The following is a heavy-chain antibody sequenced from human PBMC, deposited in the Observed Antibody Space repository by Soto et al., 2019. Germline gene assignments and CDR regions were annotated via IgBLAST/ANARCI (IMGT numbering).Heavy chain of an antibody. V-gene: IGHV3-11*06. J-gene: IGHJ6*02. CDR3: ARDSYYGSGSKDYYYGMDV. CDR2: IGGSTYT. Sequence: PGGSLRLSCAASGFTFSDYYMSWIRQSPGEGLEWISYIGGSTYTKYADSVKGRFTISRDNAKNSLYLQMNSLRAEDTAVYYCARDSYYGSGSKDYYYGMDVWGQGTTVTVSS. D-gene: IGHD3-10*01. CDR1: GFTFSDYY.